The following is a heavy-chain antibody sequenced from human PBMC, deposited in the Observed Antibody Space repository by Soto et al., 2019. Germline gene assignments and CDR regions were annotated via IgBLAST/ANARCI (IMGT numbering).Heavy chain of an antibody. CDR1: GYTFTSYA. Sequence: ASVKVSCKASGYTFTSYAMHWVRQAPGQRLEWMGWINAGNGNTKYSQKFQGRVTITRDTSASTAYMELSSLRSEDTAVYYCASPGVYYDSSGYYYDLDAFDIWGQGTMVPVSS. CDR3: ASPGVYYDSSGYYYDLDAFDI. V-gene: IGHV1-3*01. J-gene: IGHJ3*02. CDR2: INAGNGNT. D-gene: IGHD3-22*01.